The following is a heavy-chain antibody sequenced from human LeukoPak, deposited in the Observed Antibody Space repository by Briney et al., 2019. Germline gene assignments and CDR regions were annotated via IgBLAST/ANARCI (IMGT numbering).Heavy chain of an antibody. Sequence: GESLRLSCATSGFTLSNYWMNWVRQAPGKGLEWVANIEEDGNKKNYVDSVKGRFTIPRDNVKNSIYLQMNSLRADDTAVYYCARGRGIALWGQGTLVTVSS. CDR3: ARGRGIAL. J-gene: IGHJ4*02. CDR2: IEEDGNKK. V-gene: IGHV3-7*01. CDR1: GFTLSNYW. D-gene: IGHD6-13*01.